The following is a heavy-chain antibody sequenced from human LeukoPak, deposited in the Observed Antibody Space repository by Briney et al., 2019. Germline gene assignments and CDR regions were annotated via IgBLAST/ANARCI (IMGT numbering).Heavy chain of an antibody. D-gene: IGHD3-3*01. V-gene: IGHV1-2*02. J-gene: IGHJ3*02. CDR3: ARPYYDFWSGYRHDAFDI. CDR1: GYTFTRYY. CDR2: INPNSGGT. Sequence: ASVKVSCKASGYTFTRYYMHWVRQAPGQGLEWMGWINPNSGGTNYAQKFQGRVTMTRDTSISTAYMELCRLRSDDTAVYYCARPYYDFWSGYRHDAFDIWGQGTMVTVSS.